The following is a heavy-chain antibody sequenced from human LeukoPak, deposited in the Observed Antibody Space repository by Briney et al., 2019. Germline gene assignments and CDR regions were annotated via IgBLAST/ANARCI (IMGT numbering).Heavy chain of an antibody. Sequence: ASVKVSCKASGGTFSSYAISWVRQAPGQGLEWMGGIIPIFGTANYAQKFQGRVTITTDESTSTAYMELSSLRSEDTAVYYCARGGGYYYDSSGYYTFDYWGQGTLVTVSS. D-gene: IGHD3-22*01. V-gene: IGHV1-69*05. CDR3: ARGGGYYYDSSGYYTFDY. J-gene: IGHJ4*02. CDR2: IIPIFGTA. CDR1: GGTFSSYA.